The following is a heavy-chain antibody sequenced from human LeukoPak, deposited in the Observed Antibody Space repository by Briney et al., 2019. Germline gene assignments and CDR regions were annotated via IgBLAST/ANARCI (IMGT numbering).Heavy chain of an antibody. J-gene: IGHJ5*02. D-gene: IGHD6-19*01. CDR1: DGSISNYY. Sequence: SETLSLTCSVFDGSISNYYWSWIRQPPGKGLEWIGYAYYSGSTTYNPSLESRVTISVDTSKNQFSLKLTAVTAADTAVYYCARNSAVATSRSWFDPWGEGTLVT. CDR2: AYYSGST. CDR3: ARNSAVATSRSWFDP. V-gene: IGHV4-59*08.